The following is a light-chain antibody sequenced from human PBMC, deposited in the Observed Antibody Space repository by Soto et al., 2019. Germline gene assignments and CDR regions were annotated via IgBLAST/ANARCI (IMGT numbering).Light chain of an antibody. J-gene: IGKJ5*01. CDR3: QQYDNWPPIT. CDR2: DAS. CDR1: RSISNW. Sequence: DIQMTQFPSTLSASVGDTVTITCRASRSISNWLAWYQQRPGIAPKLLIFDASILQSGVPSRFSGSGSGTEFTLSISRLQTDDSAVYYCQQYDNWPPITFGQGTRLEI. V-gene: IGKV1-5*01.